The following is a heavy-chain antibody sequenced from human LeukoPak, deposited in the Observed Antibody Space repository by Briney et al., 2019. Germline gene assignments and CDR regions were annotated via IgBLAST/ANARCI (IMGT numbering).Heavy chain of an antibody. CDR3: ARDRLRSHMDV. Sequence: GASVKVSCKASGYTFTGYYMHWVRQAPGQGLEWMGWINPNSGGTNYAQKFQGRVTITRNTSISTAYMELSSLRSEDTAVYYCARDRLRSHMDVWGKGTTVTVSS. J-gene: IGHJ6*03. CDR2: INPNSGGT. CDR1: GYTFTGYY. V-gene: IGHV1-2*02. D-gene: IGHD3-3*01.